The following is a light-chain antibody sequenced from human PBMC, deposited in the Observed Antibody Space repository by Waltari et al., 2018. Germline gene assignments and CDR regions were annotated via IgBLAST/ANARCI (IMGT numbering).Light chain of an antibody. J-gene: IGLJ2*01. CDR2: QDS. CDR1: KLGDKY. V-gene: IGLV3-1*01. CDR3: QAWDSSTVV. Sequence: SYELTQPPSVSVSPGQTASITCSGDKLGDKYACWYQQKPGQSPILVNYQDSKRPSGIPERFSGSNSGNTATLTISGTQAMDEADYYCQAWDSSTVVFGGGTKLTVL.